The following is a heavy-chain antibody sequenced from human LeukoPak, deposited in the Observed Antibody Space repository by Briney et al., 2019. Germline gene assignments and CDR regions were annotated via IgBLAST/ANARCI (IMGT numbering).Heavy chain of an antibody. J-gene: IGHJ4*02. CDR2: IYYSGST. CDR1: GGSISSSSYY. CDR3: ARHRNSGSYFHFDY. V-gene: IGHV4-39*01. Sequence: PSETLSLTCTVSGGSISSSSYYWGWIRQPPGKGLEWIGSIYYSGSTYYNPSLKSRATISVDTSKSQFSLKLSSVTAADTAVYYCARHRNSGSYFHFDYWGQGTLVTVSS. D-gene: IGHD1-26*01.